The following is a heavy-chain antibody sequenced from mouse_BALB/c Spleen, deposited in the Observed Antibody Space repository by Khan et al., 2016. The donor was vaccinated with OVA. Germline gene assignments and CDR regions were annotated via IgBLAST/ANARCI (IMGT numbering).Heavy chain of an antibody. Sequence: EVELVESGGGLVQPGGSRKLSCAASGFTFSSYGMHWVRQAPEKGLEWVAYISGDSSTIYYADTVKGRFTISRDNPKNTLFPQMTSLISEDTARYYCATSYFYGYYFDYWGPGTTLTVSS. V-gene: IGHV5-17*02. CDR3: ATSYFYGYYFDY. J-gene: IGHJ2*01. CDR2: ISGDSSTI. D-gene: IGHD1-1*01. CDR1: GFTFSSYG.